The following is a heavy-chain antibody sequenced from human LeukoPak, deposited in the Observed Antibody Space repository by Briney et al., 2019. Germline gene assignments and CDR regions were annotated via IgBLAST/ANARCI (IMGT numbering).Heavy chain of an antibody. CDR3: ATNPTNGYNYAFDV. CDR1: GFTFSNFC. CDR2: INQDGSEK. D-gene: IGHD5-24*01. Sequence: GRSLRLSCAASGFTFSNFCMNWVRLAPGKGLEWVADINQDGSEKFYVDSVKGRFSISRDNAKNSLYLQMSSLRAEDTAVYYCATNPTNGYNYAFDVWGQGTMVTVSS. V-gene: IGHV3-7*01. J-gene: IGHJ3*01.